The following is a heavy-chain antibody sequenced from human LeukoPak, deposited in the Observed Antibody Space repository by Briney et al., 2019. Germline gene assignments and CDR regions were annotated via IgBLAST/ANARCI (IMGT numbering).Heavy chain of an antibody. CDR3: ARASGSYFSLDP. V-gene: IGHV3-21*01. Sequence: GGSLRLSCAASGFTFSSYSMNWVRQAPGKGLEWVSSISSSSSYIYYADSVKGRFTISRDNAKNSLYLQMNSLRAEDTAVYYCARASGSYFSLDPWAREPWSPSPQ. CDR1: GFTFSSYS. J-gene: IGHJ5*02. D-gene: IGHD1-26*01. CDR2: ISSSSSYI.